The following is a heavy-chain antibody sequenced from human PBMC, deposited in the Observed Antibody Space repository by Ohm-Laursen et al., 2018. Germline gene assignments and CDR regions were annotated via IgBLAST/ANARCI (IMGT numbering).Heavy chain of an antibody. D-gene: IGHD6-19*01. CDR3: ARGLSIAVAGKHAFDI. Sequence: PSETLSLTCTVSGGSISSYYWSWIRQPAGKGLEWIGRIYTSGSTNYNPSLKSRVTMSVDTSKNQFSLKLSSVTAADTAVYYCARGLSIAVAGKHAFDIWGQGTMVTVSS. CDR2: IYTSGST. V-gene: IGHV4-4*07. CDR1: GGSISSYY. J-gene: IGHJ3*02.